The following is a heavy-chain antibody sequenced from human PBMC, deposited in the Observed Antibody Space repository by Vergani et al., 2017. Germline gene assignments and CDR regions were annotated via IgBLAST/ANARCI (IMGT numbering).Heavy chain of an antibody. Sequence: QVQLQQWGAGLLKPSETLSLTCGVHGGSFSVYYWSWIRQSPGKGLEWIGAINDIGTTNYNPSLRSRVTISVDTSKTQSSLRLNSVTAADTAVYFCARFRGPDIVGTAFDHWAQGTLVTVSS. CDR1: GGSFSVYY. CDR3: ARFRGPDIVGTAFDH. V-gene: IGHV4-34*01. CDR2: INDIGTT. J-gene: IGHJ4*02. D-gene: IGHD5-12*01.